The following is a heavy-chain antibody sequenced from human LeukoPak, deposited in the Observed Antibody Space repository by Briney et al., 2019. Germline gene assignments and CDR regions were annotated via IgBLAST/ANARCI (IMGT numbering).Heavy chain of an antibody. Sequence: QPGGSLRLSCAASGFSFSTYWMHWVRQAPGKGLVWVSRINTDGSTTTNADSVKGRSTISRDNVKHTLYLQGNSLRAEDTAVYYCASGGDVFDMWGRGTMVTVSS. CDR1: GFSFSTYW. CDR2: INTDGSTT. J-gene: IGHJ3*02. CDR3: ASGGDVFDM. V-gene: IGHV3-74*01.